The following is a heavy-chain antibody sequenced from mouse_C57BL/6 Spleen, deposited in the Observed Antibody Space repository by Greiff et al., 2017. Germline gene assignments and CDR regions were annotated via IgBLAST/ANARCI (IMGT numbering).Heavy chain of an antibody. D-gene: IGHD1-1*01. J-gene: IGHJ4*01. Sequence: EVQGVESGGGLVKPGGSLKLSCAASGFTFSDYGMHWVRQAPEKGLEWVAYISSGSSTIYYADTVKGRFTISRDNAKNTLFLQMTSLRSEDTAMYYCARYGSSDYAMDYWGQGTSVTVSS. CDR1: GFTFSDYG. V-gene: IGHV5-17*01. CDR3: ARYGSSDYAMDY. CDR2: ISSGSSTI.